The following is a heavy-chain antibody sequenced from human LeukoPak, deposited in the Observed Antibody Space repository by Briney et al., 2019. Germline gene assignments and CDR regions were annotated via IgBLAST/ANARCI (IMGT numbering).Heavy chain of an antibody. J-gene: IGHJ6*02. Sequence: ASVKVSCKASGYTFTSYGISWVRQAPGQGLEWMGWINPNGGGTNYAQKFQGRVTMTRDTSISTAYMELSRLRSDDTAVYFCARLRPMTAYYYYGMDVWGQGTTVTVSS. CDR1: GYTFTSYG. CDR3: ARLRPMTAYYYYGMDV. CDR2: INPNGGGT. V-gene: IGHV1-2*02. D-gene: IGHD2-21*02.